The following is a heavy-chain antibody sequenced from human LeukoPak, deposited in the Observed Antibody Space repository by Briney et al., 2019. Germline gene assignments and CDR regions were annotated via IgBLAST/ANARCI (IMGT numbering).Heavy chain of an antibody. J-gene: IGHJ5*02. CDR3: ARWAVDTAFPWFDP. CDR2: IYTSGST. V-gene: IGHV4-4*09. Sequence: PSETLSLTCTVSGGSISSYYWSWIRQPPGKGLEWIGYIYTSGSTNYNPSLKCRVTISVDTSKNQFSLKLSSVTAADTAVYYCARWAVDTAFPWFDPWGQGTLVTVSS. CDR1: GGSISSYY. D-gene: IGHD5-18*01.